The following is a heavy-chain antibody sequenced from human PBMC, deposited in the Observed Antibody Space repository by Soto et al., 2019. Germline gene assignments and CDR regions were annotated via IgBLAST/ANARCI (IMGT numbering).Heavy chain of an antibody. Sequence: GGSLRLSCAASGFTFSSYAMNWVRQAPGKGLEWVSYISSSSSTIYYADSVKGRFTISRDNAKNSLYLQMNSLRDEDTAVYYGARDRVAARRYYYYGMDVWGQGTTVTVSS. CDR1: GFTFSSYA. V-gene: IGHV3-48*02. J-gene: IGHJ6*02. CDR2: ISSSSSTI. D-gene: IGHD6-6*01. CDR3: ARDRVAARRYYYYGMDV.